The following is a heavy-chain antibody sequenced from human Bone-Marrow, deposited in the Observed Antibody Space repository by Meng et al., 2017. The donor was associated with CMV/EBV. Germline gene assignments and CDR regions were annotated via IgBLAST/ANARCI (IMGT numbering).Heavy chain of an antibody. Sequence: GESLKISCTASGFTPGDYAIHWVRQAPEKGLEWVANIKQDGSEKYYVDSVKGRFTISRDNAKNSLYLQMNSLRAEDTAVYYCARGNTVPSPADYWGQGTLVTVSS. D-gene: IGHD4-11*01. V-gene: IGHV3-7*01. CDR3: ARGNTVPSPADY. CDR2: IKQDGSEK. J-gene: IGHJ4*02. CDR1: GFTPGDYA.